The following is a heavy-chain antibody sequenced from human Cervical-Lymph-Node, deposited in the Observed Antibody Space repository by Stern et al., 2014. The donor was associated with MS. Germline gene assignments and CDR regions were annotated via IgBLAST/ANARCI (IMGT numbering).Heavy chain of an antibody. D-gene: IGHD6-13*01. Sequence: QVQLVESGGGVVQPGRSLRLSCAASGFSFSRYAMHWVRQAPGKGLEWVALIWYDGSNPYYADSVTGRFTISRDNFNNTLYLQMNSLRAEDTAVYYCASAYSSSHYYFDYWGQGTLVTVSS. V-gene: IGHV3-33*01. CDR1: GFSFSRYA. CDR2: IWYDGSNP. J-gene: IGHJ4*02. CDR3: ASAYSSSHYYFDY.